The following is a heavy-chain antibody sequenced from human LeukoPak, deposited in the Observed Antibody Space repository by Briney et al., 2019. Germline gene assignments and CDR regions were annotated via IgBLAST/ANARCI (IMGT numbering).Heavy chain of an antibody. CDR1: GFTFSSYG. D-gene: IGHD3-22*01. J-gene: IGHJ4*02. V-gene: IGHV3-30*02. CDR3: AKDNNYDSSGFDY. Sequence: GGSLRLSCAASGFTFSSYGMHWVRQAPGKGLEWVAVIRYDGSNKYYADSVKGRFTISRDNSKNTLYLQMNSLRAEDTAVYYCAKDNNYDSSGFDYWGQGTLVTVSS. CDR2: IRYDGSNK.